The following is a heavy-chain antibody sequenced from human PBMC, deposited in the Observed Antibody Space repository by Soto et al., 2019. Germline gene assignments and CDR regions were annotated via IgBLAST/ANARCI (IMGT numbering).Heavy chain of an antibody. Sequence: ASVKVSCKASGYTFTSYGISWVRQAPGQGREWMGWISAYNGNTNYAQKLQGRVTMTTDTSTSTAYMELRSLRSDDTAVYYCARGFSTYHNSGYYPSGYWGQGTLVTVSS. CDR2: ISAYNGNT. D-gene: IGHD3-22*01. J-gene: IGHJ4*02. CDR1: GYTFTSYG. CDR3: ARGFSTYHNSGYYPSGY. V-gene: IGHV1-18*01.